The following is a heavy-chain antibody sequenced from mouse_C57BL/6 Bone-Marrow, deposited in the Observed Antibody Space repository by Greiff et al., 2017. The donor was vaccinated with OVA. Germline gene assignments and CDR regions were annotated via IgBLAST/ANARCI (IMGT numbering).Heavy chain of an antibody. CDR1: GYSFTGYY. D-gene: IGHD3-2*02. CDR2: INPSTGGT. V-gene: IGHV1-43*01. CDR3: ARSQLRVWFAY. J-gene: IGHJ3*01. Sequence: EVQLQQSGPELVKPGASVKISCKASGYSFTGYYMHWVKQSSEKSLEWIGEINPSTGGTSYNQKFKGKATLTVDKSSSTAYMQLKSLTSEDSAVYYCARSQLRVWFAYWGQGTLVTVSA.